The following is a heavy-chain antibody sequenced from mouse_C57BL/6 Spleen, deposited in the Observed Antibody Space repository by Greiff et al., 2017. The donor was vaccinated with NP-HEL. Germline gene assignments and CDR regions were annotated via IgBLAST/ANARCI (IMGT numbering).Heavy chain of an antibody. J-gene: IGHJ2*01. Sequence: DVHLVESGGGLVKPGGSLKLSCAASGFTFSSYAMSWVRQTPEKRLEWVATISDGGSYTYYPDNVKGRFTISRANAKNNLYLQMSHLKSEDTAMYYCARDYDGHDYWGQGTTLTVSS. CDR1: GFTFSSYA. CDR2: ISDGGSYT. V-gene: IGHV5-4*01. CDR3: ARDYDGHDY. D-gene: IGHD2-12*01.